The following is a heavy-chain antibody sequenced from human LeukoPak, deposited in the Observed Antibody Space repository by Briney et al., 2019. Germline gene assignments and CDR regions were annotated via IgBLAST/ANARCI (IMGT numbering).Heavy chain of an antibody. Sequence: GGSLRLSCAASGFTFSIYGMHWVRQAPGKGLEWVAFIRYDGSNKYYADSVKGRFTISRDNSKNTLYPQMNSLRAEDTAVYYCAKDGRYFDWLLGGYDAFDVWGQGTMVTVSS. J-gene: IGHJ3*01. V-gene: IGHV3-30*02. CDR2: IRYDGSNK. CDR1: GFTFSIYG. D-gene: IGHD3-9*01. CDR3: AKDGRYFDWLLGGYDAFDV.